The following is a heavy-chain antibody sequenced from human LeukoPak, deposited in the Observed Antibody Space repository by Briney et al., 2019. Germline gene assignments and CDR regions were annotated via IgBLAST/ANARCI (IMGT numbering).Heavy chain of an antibody. J-gene: IGHJ4*02. V-gene: IGHV4-59*08. CDR2: IYYSGST. Sequence: SETLSLTCTVSGGSISSYYWSWIRQPPGKGLEWIGYIYYSGSTNYNPSLKSRVTISVDTSKNQFSLKLSSVTAADTAVYYWARYGGSGWYYFDYWGQGTLVTVSS. D-gene: IGHD6-19*01. CDR3: ARYGGSGWYYFDY. CDR1: GGSISSYY.